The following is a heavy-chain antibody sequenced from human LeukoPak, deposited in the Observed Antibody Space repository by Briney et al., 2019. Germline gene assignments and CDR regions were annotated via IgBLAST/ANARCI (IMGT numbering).Heavy chain of an antibody. CDR2: ISYDGSDK. Sequence: GGSLRLSCVASGLKFRNYGMHWVRQAPGRGLEWVAVISYDGSDKYYADSVKGRLTISRDNSKNTLYLRMSSLRVEDTAVYYCAKDQRMYNYAPFDYWGQGTLVTVSS. D-gene: IGHD1-1*01. J-gene: IGHJ4*02. V-gene: IGHV3-30*18. CDR3: AKDQRMYNYAPFDY. CDR1: GLKFRNYG.